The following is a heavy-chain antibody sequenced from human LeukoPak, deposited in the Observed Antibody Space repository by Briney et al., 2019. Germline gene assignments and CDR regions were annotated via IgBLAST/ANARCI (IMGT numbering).Heavy chain of an antibody. CDR2: TSVYTGYT. Sequence: ASVKVSCKASGYTFSNYGVTWVRQAPGQGLEWMGWTSVYTGYTNYAQNFQGRVTMTTDTSTTTAYMELRSLTSDDTAVYFCARDGGYFDWPRPRPGKYYFDYWGQGTLVTVTS. CDR3: ARDGGYFDWPRPRPGKYYFDY. V-gene: IGHV1-18*01. CDR1: GYTFSNYG. D-gene: IGHD3-9*01. J-gene: IGHJ4*02.